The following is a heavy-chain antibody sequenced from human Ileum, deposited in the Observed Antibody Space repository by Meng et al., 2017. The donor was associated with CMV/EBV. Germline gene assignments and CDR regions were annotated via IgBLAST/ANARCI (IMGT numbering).Heavy chain of an antibody. CDR1: GGSFSGSY. V-gene: IGHV4-34*01. CDR3: ARSPFSSTWFGETYDY. CDR2: INHGGGT. D-gene: IGHD3-10*01. Sequence: QVQLHQGGAGLLKPSESMFLTCAVYGGSFSGSYWSWIRQPPGKGLEWIGEINHGGGTNYNPSLKSRVTLSVDTAKNQFSLIVSSVTAADTAVYYCARSPFSSTWFGETYDYWGQGVLVTVSS. J-gene: IGHJ4*02.